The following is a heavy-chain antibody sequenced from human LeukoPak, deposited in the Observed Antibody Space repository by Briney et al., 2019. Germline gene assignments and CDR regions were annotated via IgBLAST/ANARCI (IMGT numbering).Heavy chain of an antibody. V-gene: IGHV3-74*01. CDR3: ARAPSEIGGYYPEYLRH. Sequence: PGGSLRLSCAASGFTFSTYWMHWVRQAPGKGLVWVSRIKSDGSTNYADSVKGRFTISRDNAKNTVSPQMNSLRPEDTGVYYCARAPSEIGGYYPEYLRHWGQGTLVTVSS. CDR1: GFTFSTYW. J-gene: IGHJ1*01. CDR2: IKSDGST. D-gene: IGHD3-22*01.